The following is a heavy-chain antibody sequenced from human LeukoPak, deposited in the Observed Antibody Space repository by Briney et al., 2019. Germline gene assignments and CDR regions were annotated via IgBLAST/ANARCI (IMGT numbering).Heavy chain of an antibody. CDR3: XKVAKYYYGSETYYFFEH. CDR1: GFTFTTYW. CDR2: INQDGTEK. Sequence: GESLRLSCAASGFTFTTYWMTWVRQAPGKGLEWVANINQDGTEKYYVDSVKGRFTISRDNAKNSLYVQMNRLRGEDTAVYYCXKVAKYYYGSETYYFFEHWGQGTPVTASS. V-gene: IGHV3-7*01. J-gene: IGHJ4*02. D-gene: IGHD3-10*01.